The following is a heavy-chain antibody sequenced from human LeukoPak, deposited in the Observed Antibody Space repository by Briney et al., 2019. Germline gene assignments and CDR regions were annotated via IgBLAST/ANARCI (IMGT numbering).Heavy chain of an antibody. CDR2: ITGGGDTT. Sequence: PGGSLRLSCAASGSTFSTYGMNWVRQAPGKGLEWVSAITGGGDTTFYADSVKGRFTISRDNPKNTLYVQMNSLRADDTAVYYCARDARLVAFDNWGQGTLVTVSS. V-gene: IGHV3-23*01. CDR3: ARDARLVAFDN. J-gene: IGHJ4*02. CDR1: GSTFSTYG. D-gene: IGHD5-12*01.